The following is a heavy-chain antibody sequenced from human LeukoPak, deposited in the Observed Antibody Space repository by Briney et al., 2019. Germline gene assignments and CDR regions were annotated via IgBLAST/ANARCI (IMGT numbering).Heavy chain of an antibody. CDR1: GGSFSGYY. Sequence: SETLSLTCAVYGGSFSGYYWSWIRQPPGKGLEWIGEINHSGSTNYNPSLKSRVTISVDTSKNQFSLKLSSVTAPDTAVYYCAGGDWFAPGGQGTRLSLSS. J-gene: IGHJ5*02. CDR3: AGGDWFAP. CDR2: INHSGST. V-gene: IGHV4-34*01.